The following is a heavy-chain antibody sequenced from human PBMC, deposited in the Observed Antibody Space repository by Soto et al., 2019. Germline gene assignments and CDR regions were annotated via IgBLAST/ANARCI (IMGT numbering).Heavy chain of an antibody. CDR2: IYYDGST. CDR3: AKVVVAATRHSDFDS. J-gene: IGHJ4*02. CDR1: GGSINSNNYY. D-gene: IGHD2-15*01. V-gene: IGHV4-39*02. Sequence: PSETLSLTCTVSGGSINSNNYYWAWIRQPPWKGLAWIASIYYDGSTYYGTSLKSRVTISRDTSKNQFSLRLTSMTAADTAVYYCAKVVVAATRHSDFDSWGQGXLVTVYS.